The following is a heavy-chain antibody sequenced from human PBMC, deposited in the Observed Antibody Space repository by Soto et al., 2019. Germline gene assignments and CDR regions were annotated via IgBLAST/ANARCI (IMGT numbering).Heavy chain of an antibody. V-gene: IGHV4-31*03. D-gene: IGHD3-3*01. CDR2: IYYSGST. CDR3: ARGGGIPDYDFRMDV. Sequence: ASETLSLTCTVSGGSISSGGYYWSWIRQHPGKGLEWIGYIYYSGSTYDNPSLRSRITISVDTSENQFSLKLTSVTAADTAVYYCARGGGIPDYDFRMDVWGQGTTVTVSS. J-gene: IGHJ6*02. CDR1: GGSISSGGYY.